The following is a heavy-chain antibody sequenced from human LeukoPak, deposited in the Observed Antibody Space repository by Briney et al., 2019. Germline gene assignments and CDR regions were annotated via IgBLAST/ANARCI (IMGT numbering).Heavy chain of an antibody. Sequence: GGSLRLSCAASGFTFSNYAMTWVRQAPGKGLEWVSAISGSGGDTFFADSVKGRFTISRDNSKNTLYLQMNSLGAEDAAVYYCAKSMTLQWRGFFDLWGRGTHVTVSS. CDR2: ISGSGGDT. CDR1: GFTFSNYA. CDR3: AKSMTLQWRGFFDL. V-gene: IGHV3-23*01. J-gene: IGHJ2*01. D-gene: IGHD6-19*01.